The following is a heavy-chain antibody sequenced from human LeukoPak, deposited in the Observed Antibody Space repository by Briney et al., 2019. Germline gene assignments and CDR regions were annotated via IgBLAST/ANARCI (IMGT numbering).Heavy chain of an antibody. D-gene: IGHD2-8*02. CDR1: GFTFSDHY. J-gene: IGHJ4*02. CDR2: TRNKANSYTT. Sequence: PGGSLRLSCAASGFTFSDHYMDWVRQAPGKGLEWVGRTRNKANSYTTEYAASVKGRFTISRDDSKNSLYLQMNSLKTEDTAVYYCARDVDGTEEGYYFDYWGQGTLVTVSS. V-gene: IGHV3-72*01. CDR3: ARDVDGTEEGYYFDY.